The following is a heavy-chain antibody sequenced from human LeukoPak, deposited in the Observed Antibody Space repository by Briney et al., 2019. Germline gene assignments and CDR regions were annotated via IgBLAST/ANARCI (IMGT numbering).Heavy chain of an antibody. V-gene: IGHV3-23*01. J-gene: IGHJ3*01. Sequence: PGGSLRLSCAASGLIFSSYAMTWVRQAPGKGLEWVSSFGLHGGTTHYADSVKGRFTISRDNSKNTLYLQMTSLRADDTAVYYCVKDSSTTSWYFAFDVWGQGTMVAVSS. D-gene: IGHD2-2*01. CDR3: VKDSSTTSWYFAFDV. CDR2: FGLHGGTT. CDR1: GLIFSSYA.